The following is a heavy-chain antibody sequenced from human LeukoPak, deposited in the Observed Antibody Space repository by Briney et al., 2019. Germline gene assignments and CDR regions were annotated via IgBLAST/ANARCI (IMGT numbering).Heavy chain of an antibody. V-gene: IGHV1-2*06. CDR2: INPKNGGT. CDR1: GYTFTDYY. J-gene: IGHJ5*02. Sequence: ASVKVSCKAPGYTFTDYYIHWVRQVPGQGLEWMGRINPKNGGTIYEQKYQGRVTMTRDTSINTAYMELSGLRSDDTAVYYCAGTIPAAGLYNWFDPWGQGTLVTVSS. D-gene: IGHD6-13*01. CDR3: AGTIPAAGLYNWFDP.